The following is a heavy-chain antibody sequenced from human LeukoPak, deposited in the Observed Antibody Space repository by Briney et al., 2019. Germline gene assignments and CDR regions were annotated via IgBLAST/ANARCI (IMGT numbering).Heavy chain of an antibody. J-gene: IGHJ4*02. CDR3: ARSNHYYDSSGYYSDY. CDR2: ISSSSSTI. V-gene: IGHV3-48*04. Sequence: GGSLRLSCAAPGFTFSSYSMNWVRQAPGKGLEWVSYISSSSSTIYYADSVKGRFTISRDNAKNSLYLQMNSLRAEDTAVYYCARSNHYYDSSGYYSDYWGQGTLVTVSS. CDR1: GFTFSSYS. D-gene: IGHD3-22*01.